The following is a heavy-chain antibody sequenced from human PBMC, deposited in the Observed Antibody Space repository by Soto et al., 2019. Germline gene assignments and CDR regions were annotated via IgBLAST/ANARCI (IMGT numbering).Heavy chain of an antibody. Sequence: SETLSLTCTVSGGSISSYYWSWIRQPPGKGLEWIGYIYYSGSTNYNPSLKSRVTISVDTSKNQFSLKLSSVTAADTAVYYCAREGVKYNWNYGEDYYGMDVWGQGTTVTVSS. CDR3: AREGVKYNWNYGEDYYGMDV. CDR2: IYYSGST. D-gene: IGHD1-7*01. V-gene: IGHV4-59*01. CDR1: GGSISSYY. J-gene: IGHJ6*02.